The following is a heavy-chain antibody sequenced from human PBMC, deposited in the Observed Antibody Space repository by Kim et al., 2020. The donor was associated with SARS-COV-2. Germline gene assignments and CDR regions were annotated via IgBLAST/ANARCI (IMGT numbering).Heavy chain of an antibody. Sequence: SETLSLTCAVYGGSFSGYYWSWIRQPPGKGLEWIGEINHSGSTNYNPSLKSRVTISVDTSKNQFSLKLSSVTAADTAVYYCARLRGYSGYADWGQGTLVTVSS. CDR1: GGSFSGYY. CDR3: ARLRGYSGYAD. J-gene: IGHJ4*02. CDR2: INHSGST. D-gene: IGHD5-12*01. V-gene: IGHV4-34*01.